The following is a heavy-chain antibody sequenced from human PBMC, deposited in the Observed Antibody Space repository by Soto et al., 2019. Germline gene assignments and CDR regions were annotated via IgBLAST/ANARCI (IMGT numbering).Heavy chain of an antibody. CDR2: IHVSGST. Sequence: SETLSLTCTVSGGSVSSGSYQWTWIRQPPGKGLEWIGYIHVSGSTNDNPSLKGRVTMSIDTSKDQFSLKLSSVTAADTAVYYCARDGHGMDVWGQGTKVTVSS. CDR1: GGSVSSGSYQ. V-gene: IGHV4-61*01. J-gene: IGHJ6*02. CDR3: ARDGHGMDV.